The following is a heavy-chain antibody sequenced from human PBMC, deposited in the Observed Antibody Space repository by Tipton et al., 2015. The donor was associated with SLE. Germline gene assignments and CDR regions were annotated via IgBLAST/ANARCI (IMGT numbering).Heavy chain of an antibody. CDR2: IYSGGST. J-gene: IGHJ4*02. CDR1: GFTFSNYA. Sequence: SLRLSCVASGFTFSNYAMSWVRQAPGKGLEWVSVIYSGGSTYFADSVKGRFSISRDNSKNTLYLQMNSLRAEDTAVYYCARDGGLMVRGVHLDYWGQGTLVTVSS. V-gene: IGHV3-23*03. D-gene: IGHD3-10*01. CDR3: ARDGGLMVRGVHLDY.